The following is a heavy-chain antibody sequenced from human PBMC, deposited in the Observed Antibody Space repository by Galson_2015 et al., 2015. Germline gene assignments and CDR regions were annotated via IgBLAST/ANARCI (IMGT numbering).Heavy chain of an antibody. CDR3: ARGTTSTDY. CDR1: GFAFSSYA. J-gene: IGHJ4*02. Sequence: SLRISCAASGFAFSSYAMNWVRQAPGKGLEWVSLISSSGGETYYADSVKGRFTISRDNSDNTVYLQLNSLRADDTALYYCARGTTSTDYWGQGTLVTVSS. V-gene: IGHV3-23*01. D-gene: IGHD1/OR15-1a*01. CDR2: ISSSGGET.